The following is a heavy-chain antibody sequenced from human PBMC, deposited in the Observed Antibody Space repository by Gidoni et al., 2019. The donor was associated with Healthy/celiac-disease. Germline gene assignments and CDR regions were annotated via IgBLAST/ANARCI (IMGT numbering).Heavy chain of an antibody. J-gene: IGHJ4*02. V-gene: IGHV3-30-3*01. CDR3: ARGEDQTGIAAAGAFDY. CDR2: ISYDGSNK. D-gene: IGHD6-13*01. CDR1: GFPFSSYA. Sequence: QVQLVESGGGVVQPGRSLRLSCAASGFPFSSYAMHWVRQAPGKGLGWVAVISYDGSNKYYADSVKGRFTISRDNSKNTLYLQMNSLRAEDTAVYYCARGEDQTGIAAAGAFDYWGQGTLVTVSS.